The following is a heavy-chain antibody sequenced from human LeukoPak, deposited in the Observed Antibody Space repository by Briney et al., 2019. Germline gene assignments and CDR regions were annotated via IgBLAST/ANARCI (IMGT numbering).Heavy chain of an antibody. CDR3: ATTGTTVTTGYYYMDV. CDR2: INPNSGGT. D-gene: IGHD4-11*01. Sequence: ASVKVSCKASGYTFTGYYMHWVRQAPGQGLEWMGWINPNSGGTNYAQKFQGWVTMTRDTSISTAYMELSRLRSDDTAVYYCATTGTTVTTGYYYMDVWGKGTTVTVSS. J-gene: IGHJ6*03. CDR1: GYTFTGYY. V-gene: IGHV1-2*04.